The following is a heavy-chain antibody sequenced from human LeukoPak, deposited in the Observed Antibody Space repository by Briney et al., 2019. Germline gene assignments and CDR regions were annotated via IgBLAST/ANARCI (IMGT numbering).Heavy chain of an antibody. CDR3: ARYYSSGWLYYFDY. V-gene: IGHV3-30*04. D-gene: IGHD6-19*01. CDR2: MSFDGSNK. CDR1: GFTFSSYA. J-gene: IGHJ4*02. Sequence: RPGGSLRLSYAASGFTFSSYAIHWVRQAPGKGLEWVAVMSFDGSNKYYADSVKGRFTISRDNSKNTLSLQMNSLRADDTAVYFCARYYSSGWLYYFDYWGQGTLVTVSS.